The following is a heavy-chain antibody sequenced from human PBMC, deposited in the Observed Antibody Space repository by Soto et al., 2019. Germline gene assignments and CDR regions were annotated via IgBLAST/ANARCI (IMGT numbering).Heavy chain of an antibody. CDR3: ARTVRGVIVEYYYYYGMDV. CDR2: IYYSGST. V-gene: IGHV4-39*01. D-gene: IGHD3-10*01. J-gene: IGHJ6*02. CDR1: GGSISSSSYY. Sequence: ETLSLTCTVSGGSISSSSYYWGWIRQPPGKGLEWIGSIYYSGSTYYNPSLKSRVTISVDTSKNQFSLKLSSVTAADTAVYYCARTVRGVIVEYYYYYGMDVWGQGTTVTVSS.